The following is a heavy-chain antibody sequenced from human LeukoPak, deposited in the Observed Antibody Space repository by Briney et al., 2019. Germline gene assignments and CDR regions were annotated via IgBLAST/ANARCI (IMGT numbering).Heavy chain of an antibody. CDR2: ISGSGGST. Sequence: PGGSLRLSCAASGFTFSSYAMSWVRQAPGKGLECFSAISGSGGSTYYADSVKGRFTISRDNSKNTLYLQMNSLRAEDTAVYYCAKFEDTAMEIYYYYGMDVWGQGTTVTVSS. J-gene: IGHJ6*02. V-gene: IGHV3-23*01. CDR3: AKFEDTAMEIYYYYGMDV. D-gene: IGHD5-18*01. CDR1: GFTFSSYA.